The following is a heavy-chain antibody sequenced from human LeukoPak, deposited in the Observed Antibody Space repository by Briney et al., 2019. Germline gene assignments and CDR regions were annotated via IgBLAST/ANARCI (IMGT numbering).Heavy chain of an antibody. J-gene: IGHJ4*02. V-gene: IGHV3-48*01. CDR3: ARAGYCSSTSCYRKVMAPSDY. CDR1: GFTFSSYS. D-gene: IGHD2-2*01. CDR2: ISSSSSTT. Sequence: GGSLRLSCAASGFTFSSYSMNWVRQAPGKGLEWVSYISSSSSTTYYADSVKGRFTISRDNAKNSLYLQMNSLRAEDTAVYYCARAGYCSSTSCYRKVMAPSDYWGQGTLVTVSS.